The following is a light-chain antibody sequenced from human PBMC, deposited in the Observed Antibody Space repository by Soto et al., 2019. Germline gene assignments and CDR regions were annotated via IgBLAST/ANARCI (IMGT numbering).Light chain of an antibody. V-gene: IGKV3-20*01. CDR3: QQYGSSPGT. CDR2: GAS. J-gene: IGKJ1*01. Sequence: EIVLTQSPGTLSLSPGERATLSCWASQSPSSNSLAWYQQKPGQAPRLLIYGASSRATGIPDRFRGSGSGTDFTLTISRLEPEEFAVYYCQQYGSSPGTFGQGTKVEIK. CDR1: QSPSSNS.